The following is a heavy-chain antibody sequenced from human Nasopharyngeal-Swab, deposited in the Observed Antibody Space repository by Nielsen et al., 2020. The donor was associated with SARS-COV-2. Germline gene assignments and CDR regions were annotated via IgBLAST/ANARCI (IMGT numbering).Heavy chain of an antibody. J-gene: IGHJ6*02. V-gene: IGHV1-69*13. CDR1: GDAFSRFG. CDR2: VIPAFGTP. D-gene: IGHD1/OR15-1a*01. CDR3: ARGKGTSYYYYYGMDV. Sequence: SLKVSCKASGDAFSRFGISWVRQAPGQGLEWMGGVIPAFGTPTYAQDSAQDLQGRVTISADESTSTAYMELSGLRSEDTAVYYCARGKGTSYYYYYGMDVWGQGTTVTVSS.